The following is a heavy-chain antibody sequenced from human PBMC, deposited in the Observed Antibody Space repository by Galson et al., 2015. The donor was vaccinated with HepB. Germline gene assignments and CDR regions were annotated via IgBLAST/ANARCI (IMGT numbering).Heavy chain of an antibody. D-gene: IGHD2-2*01. J-gene: IGHJ4*02. CDR2: INPNSGGT. Sequence: SVKVSCKASGYTFTGYYMHWVRQAPGQGLEWMGWINPNSGGTNYAQKFQGRVTMTRDTSISTAYMELSRLRSDDTAVYYCARDLYPDIVVVPAAQGIGYWGQGTLVTVSS. CDR3: ARDLYPDIVVVPAAQGIGY. V-gene: IGHV1-2*02. CDR1: GYTFTGYY.